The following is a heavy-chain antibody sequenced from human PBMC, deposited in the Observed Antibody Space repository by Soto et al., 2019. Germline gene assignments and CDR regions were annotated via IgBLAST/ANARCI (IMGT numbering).Heavy chain of an antibody. Sequence: QVQLVQSGAEVKKPGSPVKVSCKASGGTFNSYAISWVRQAPGQGLEWMGGIIPIFGTADYAQKFQGRVTITAVESTSTAYMELSSLRSEDTAVYYCASHYDSGGYYYRGLDYWGQGTLVTVSS. CDR1: GGTFNSYA. J-gene: IGHJ4*02. CDR2: IIPIFGTA. CDR3: ASHYDSGGYYYRGLDY. D-gene: IGHD3-22*01. V-gene: IGHV1-69*12.